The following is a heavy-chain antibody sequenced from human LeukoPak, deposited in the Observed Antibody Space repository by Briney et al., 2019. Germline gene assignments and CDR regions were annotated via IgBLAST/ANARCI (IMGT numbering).Heavy chain of an antibody. CDR2: ISSNGGST. V-gene: IGHV3-64*01. D-gene: IGHD5-18*01. Sequence: GGSLRLSCAASGFTFSSCAMHWVRQAPGKGLEYVSAISSNGGSTYYANSVKGRFTISRDNSKNTLYLQMGSLRAEDMAVYYCARYSYGPFDYWGQGTLVTVSS. J-gene: IGHJ4*02. CDR3: ARYSYGPFDY. CDR1: GFTFSSCA.